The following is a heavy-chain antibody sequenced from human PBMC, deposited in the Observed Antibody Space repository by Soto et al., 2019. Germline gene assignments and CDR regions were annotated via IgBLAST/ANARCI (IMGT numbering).Heavy chain of an antibody. J-gene: IGHJ6*02. CDR2: MNPNTDNT. CDR3: ASGDYYDNSGQKGYYPNVMDV. D-gene: IGHD3-22*01. CDR1: GYTFTNYD. V-gene: IGHV1-8*01. Sequence: QVQLVQSGAEVTKPGASVKVSCKASGYTFTNYDNNWVRQATGQGLERMGWMNPNTDNTGFAQRFQGRVTMSTNPPLSTGLMEISSQRSKNTAVYNCASGDYYDNSGQKGYYPNVMDVWGQGTTVTISS.